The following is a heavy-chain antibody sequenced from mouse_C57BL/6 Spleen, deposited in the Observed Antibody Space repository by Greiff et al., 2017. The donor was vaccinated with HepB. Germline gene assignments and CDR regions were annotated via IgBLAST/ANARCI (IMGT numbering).Heavy chain of an antibody. Sequence: QVQLKQPGAELVKPGASVKLSCKASGYTFTSYWMHWVKQRPGQGLEWIGMIHPNSGSTNYNEKFKSKATLTVDKSSSTAYMQLSSLTSEDSAVYYCARRATSWGLDYWGQGTTLTVSS. J-gene: IGHJ2*01. CDR1: GYTFTSYW. CDR2: IHPNSGST. CDR3: ARRATSWGLDY. D-gene: IGHD4-1*01. V-gene: IGHV1-64*01.